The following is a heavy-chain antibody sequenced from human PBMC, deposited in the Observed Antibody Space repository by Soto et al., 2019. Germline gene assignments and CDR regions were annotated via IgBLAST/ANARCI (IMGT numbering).Heavy chain of an antibody. J-gene: IGHJ6*02. CDR2: IIPIFGTA. D-gene: IGHD2-15*01. CDR1: GGTFSSYA. Sequence: ASVKVSCKASGGTFSSYAISWVRQAPGQGLEWMGGIIPIFGTANYAQKFQGRVTITADESTSTAYMELSSLRSEDTAVYYCARKKSGYCSGGSCYGSAGYYYYGMDVWGQGTTVTVSS. V-gene: IGHV1-69*13. CDR3: ARKKSGYCSGGSCYGSAGYYYYGMDV.